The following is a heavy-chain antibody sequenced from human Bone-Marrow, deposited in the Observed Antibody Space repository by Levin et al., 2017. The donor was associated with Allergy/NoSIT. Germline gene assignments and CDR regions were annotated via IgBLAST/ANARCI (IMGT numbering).Heavy chain of an antibody. J-gene: IGHJ4*02. D-gene: IGHD2-15*01. Sequence: GESLKISCTGSGFTFGDYPMAWFRQAPGKGLEWVGSVRNKGNGGTTQYAASVRDRFFISRDDSRSIAYLHMNTLKPEDTGVYFWSSYNCSGGDCFPLSAYNYWGQGTLVTVSS. CDR2: VRNKGNGGTT. CDR3: SSYNCSGGDCFPLSAYNY. CDR1: GFTFGDYP. V-gene: IGHV3-49*03.